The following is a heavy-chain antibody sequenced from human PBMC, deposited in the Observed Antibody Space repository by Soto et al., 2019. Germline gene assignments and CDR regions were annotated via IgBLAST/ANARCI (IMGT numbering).Heavy chain of an antibody. CDR1: GGTFSSYA. V-gene: IGHV1-69*01. CDR3: ARDQPGTLTLGWFDP. Sequence: QVQLVQSGAEVKKPGSSVKVSCKASGGTFSSYAISWVRQAPGQGLEWMGGIIPSFGTANYAQKFQCRVTISADESTSTAYMELSSLRSEDTAVYYCARDQPGTLTLGWFDPWGQGTLVTVSS. CDR2: IIPSFGTA. D-gene: IGHD1-7*01. J-gene: IGHJ5*02.